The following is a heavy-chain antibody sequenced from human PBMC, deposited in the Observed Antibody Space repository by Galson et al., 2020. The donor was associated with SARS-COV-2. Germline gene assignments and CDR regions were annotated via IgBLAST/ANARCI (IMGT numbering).Heavy chain of an antibody. CDR2: IWYDGSNK. J-gene: IGHJ6*02. CDR1: GFTFSSYG. CDR3: ASETMVRGVIPAPHYYYYGMDV. D-gene: IGHD3-10*01. V-gene: IGHV3-33*01. Sequence: GESLKISCAASGFTFSSYGMHWVRQAPGKGLEWVAVIWYDGSNKYYADSVKGRFTISRDNSKNTLYLQMNSLRAEDTAVYYCASETMVRGVIPAPHYYYYGMDVWGQGTTVTVSS.